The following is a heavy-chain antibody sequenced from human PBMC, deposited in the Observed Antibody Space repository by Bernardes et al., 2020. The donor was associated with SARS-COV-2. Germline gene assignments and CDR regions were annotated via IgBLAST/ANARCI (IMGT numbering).Heavy chain of an antibody. CDR3: VPSSSVRGGLDY. J-gene: IGHJ4*02. Sequence: GGSLRLSCAASGFTFSTYYMSWVRQAPGKGLEWLASIKEDGGEKSYVDSVKGRFNISRDNAKNSLYLQMNSLRGEDTAVYYCVPSSSVRGGLDYWGQGTLVTVSS. D-gene: IGHD6-25*01. CDR2: IKEDGGEK. CDR1: GFTFSTYY. V-gene: IGHV3-7*03.